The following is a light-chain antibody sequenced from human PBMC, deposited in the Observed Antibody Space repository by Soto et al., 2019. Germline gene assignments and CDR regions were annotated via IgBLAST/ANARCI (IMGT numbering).Light chain of an antibody. Sequence: DIEFTQCPSNLSASVGDRGTITCRASQSISSWLAWYRQKPGKAHKILIYKASSLASGVQSLFSGSGAGTECTRTISSLQTDDVDTYYCQQYNSCSGPFGQGTKVDIK. CDR1: QSISSW. J-gene: IGKJ1*01. CDR3: QQYNSCSGP. CDR2: KAS. V-gene: IGKV1-5*03.